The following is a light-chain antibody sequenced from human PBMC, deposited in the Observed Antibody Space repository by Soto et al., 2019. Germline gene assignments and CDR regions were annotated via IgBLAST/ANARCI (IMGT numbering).Light chain of an antibody. V-gene: IGKV3-20*01. CDR3: QQYGNSPVT. CDR1: QSVSSSY. Sequence: EIVLTQSPGTLSLSPGERATLSCRASQSVSSSYLAWYQQKPGQAPRLLIYGASSRATGIPDRFSGSGSGTGFTLTSSRLEAEEFAVYYCQQYGNSPVTFGQGTKGEL. CDR2: GAS. J-gene: IGKJ1*01.